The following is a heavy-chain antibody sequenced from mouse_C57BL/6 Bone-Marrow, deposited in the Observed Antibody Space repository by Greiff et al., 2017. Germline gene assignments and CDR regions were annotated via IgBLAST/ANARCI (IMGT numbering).Heavy chain of an antibody. D-gene: IGHD2-3*01. Sequence: QVHVKQSGPGLVQPSQSLSITCTVSGFSLTSYGVHWVRQSPGKGLEWLGVIWSGGSTDYNAAFISRLSISKDNSKSQVFFKMNSLQADDTAIYYCARKVDGYNWYFDVWGTGTTVTVSS. CDR1: GFSLTSYG. CDR2: IWSGGST. CDR3: ARKVDGYNWYFDV. J-gene: IGHJ1*03. V-gene: IGHV2-2*01.